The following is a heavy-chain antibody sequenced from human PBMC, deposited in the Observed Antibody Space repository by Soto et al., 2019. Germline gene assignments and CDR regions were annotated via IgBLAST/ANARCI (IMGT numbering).Heavy chain of an antibody. CDR1: GFTFSSYA. V-gene: IGHV3-23*01. Sequence: GGSLRLSCAASGFTFSSYAMSWVRQAPGKGLEWVSAISGSGGSTYYADSVKGRFTISRDNSKNTLYRQMNSLRAEDTAVYYCANNRANIQTRFYDILTSPRRIASDYWGQGTLVTVSS. J-gene: IGHJ4*02. CDR3: ANNRANIQTRFYDILTSPRRIASDY. D-gene: IGHD3-9*01. CDR2: ISGSGGST.